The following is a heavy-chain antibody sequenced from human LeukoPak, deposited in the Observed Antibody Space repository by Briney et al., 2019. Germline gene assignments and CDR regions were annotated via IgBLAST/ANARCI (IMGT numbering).Heavy chain of an antibody. D-gene: IGHD2-8*02. J-gene: IGHJ4*02. CDR2: GHHSESS. CDR1: GDSVTSTY. V-gene: IGHV4-59*02. CDR3: ARESAGSLHDSTAAFHY. Sequence: SETLSLTCSVSGDSVTSTYWRWIRQPPGKGLEWIAYGHHSESSNYNPSFRSRVIIPVDTSRNQFSLRLSSVTAADTAIYYCARESAGSLHDSTAAFHYWGQGILVIVSS.